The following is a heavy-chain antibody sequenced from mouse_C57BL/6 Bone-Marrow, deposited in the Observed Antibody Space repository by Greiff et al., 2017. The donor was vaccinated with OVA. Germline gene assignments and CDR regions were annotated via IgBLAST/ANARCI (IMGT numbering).Heavy chain of an antibody. CDR1: GFTFSSYG. Sequence: EVQGVESGGDLVKPGGSLKLSCAASGFTFSSYGMSWVHQTPDKRLEWVATISSGGSYTYYPDSVKGRFTISRDNAKNTLYLQMSSLKSEDTAMYYCARHGLDYDFAYWGQGTLVTVSA. CDR3: ARHGLDYDFAY. J-gene: IGHJ3*01. CDR2: ISSGGSYT. V-gene: IGHV5-6*01. D-gene: IGHD2-4*01.